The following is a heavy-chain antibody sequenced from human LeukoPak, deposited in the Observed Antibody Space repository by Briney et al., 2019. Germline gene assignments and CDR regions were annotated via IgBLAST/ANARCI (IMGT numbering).Heavy chain of an antibody. D-gene: IGHD3-3*01. CDR3: ARGVLASVREFDY. CDR1: GFTFSSYS. J-gene: IGHJ4*02. Sequence: GGSLRLSCAASGFTFSSYSMNWVRQAPGKGLEWVSSISSSSSYIYYADSVKGRFTISRDNAKNSMCLQMNSLRAEDTAVYYCARGVLASVREFDYWGQGTLVTVSS. CDR2: ISSSSSYI. V-gene: IGHV3-21*01.